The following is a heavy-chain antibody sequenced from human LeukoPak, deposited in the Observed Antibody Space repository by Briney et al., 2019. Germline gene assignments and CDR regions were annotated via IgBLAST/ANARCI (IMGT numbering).Heavy chain of an antibody. CDR1: GFTFSSYA. Sequence: GRSLRLSCAASGFTFSSYAMHWVRQAPGKGLEWVAVISYDGSNKYYADSVKGRFTISRDNSKNTPYLQMNSLRAEDTAVYYCARVDGDYVDYYYYYGMDVWGQGTTVTVSS. J-gene: IGHJ6*02. V-gene: IGHV3-30*04. CDR3: ARVDGDYVDYYYYYGMDV. CDR2: ISYDGSNK. D-gene: IGHD4-17*01.